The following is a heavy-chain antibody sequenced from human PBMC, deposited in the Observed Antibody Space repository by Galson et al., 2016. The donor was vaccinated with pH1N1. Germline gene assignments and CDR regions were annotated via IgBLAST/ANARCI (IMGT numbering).Heavy chain of an antibody. D-gene: IGHD4/OR15-4a*01. CDR2: VRNDDAKK. J-gene: IGHJ4*02. Sequence: SLRLSCAASGFNFRNYGMHWVRQAPGKGLDWVSFVRNDDAKKQYVDSVKGRFTISKDNYKNTLYLQMTSVRPEDTAVYYCATDGASLGSGESDYGVSDYGGQGALVTVSS. CDR3: ATDGASLGSGESDYGVSDY. V-gene: IGHV3-30*02. CDR1: GFNFRNYG.